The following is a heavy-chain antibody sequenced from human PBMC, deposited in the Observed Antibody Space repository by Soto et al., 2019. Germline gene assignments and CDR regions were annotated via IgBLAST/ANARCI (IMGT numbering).Heavy chain of an antibody. CDR3: ASSRGGGVVVVVAATGVYDAFDI. Sequence: SVKVSCKASGGTFSSYAISWVRQAPGQGLEWMGGIIPIFGTANYAQEFQGRVTITADESTSTAYMELSSLRSEDTAVYYCASSRGGGVVVVVAATGVYDAFDIWGKGTMVTVS. CDR2: IIPIFGTA. V-gene: IGHV1-69*13. D-gene: IGHD2-15*01. J-gene: IGHJ3*02. CDR1: GGTFSSYA.